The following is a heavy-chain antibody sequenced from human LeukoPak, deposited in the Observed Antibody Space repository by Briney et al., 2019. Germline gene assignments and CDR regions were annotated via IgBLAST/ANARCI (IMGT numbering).Heavy chain of an antibody. Sequence: GSLRLSCAASGFTFSRYALTWVRQVPGKGLHWVSTISGRGDKTDYTDSVKGRFTLSRDNSRNTLYLQMDSLRAEDTAVYYCAKDLGYCSGGSCYSDAFDIWGQGTMVTVSS. V-gene: IGHV3-23*01. D-gene: IGHD2-15*01. CDR1: GFTFSRYA. J-gene: IGHJ3*02. CDR3: AKDLGYCSGGSCYSDAFDI. CDR2: ISGRGDKT.